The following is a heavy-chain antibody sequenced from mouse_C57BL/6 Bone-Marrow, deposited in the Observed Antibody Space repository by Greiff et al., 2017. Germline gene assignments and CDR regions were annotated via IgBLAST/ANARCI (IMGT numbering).Heavy chain of an antibody. V-gene: IGHV5-6*01. CDR3: ARKDYYDSSAWFAY. CDR2: ISSGGSYT. J-gene: IGHJ3*01. Sequence: EVQRVESGGDLVKPGGSLKLSCAASGFTFSSYGMSWVRQTPDKRLEWVATISSGGSYTYYPDSVKGRFTISRDNDKNTLSLQMSSLKSEDTAMYYCARKDYYDSSAWFAYWGQGTLVTVSA. CDR1: GFTFSSYG. D-gene: IGHD1-1*01.